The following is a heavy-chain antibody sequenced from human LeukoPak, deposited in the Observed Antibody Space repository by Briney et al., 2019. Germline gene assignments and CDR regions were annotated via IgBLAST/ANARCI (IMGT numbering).Heavy chain of an antibody. D-gene: IGHD3-16*02. V-gene: IGHV1-8*01. J-gene: IGHJ4*02. CDR3: ARGVYYDYVWGSYRYMAYFDY. CDR1: GYTFTSYD. CDR2: MNPNSGNT. Sequence: ASVKVSCRASGYTFTSYDINWVRQATGQGLEWMGWMNPNSGNTGYAQKFQGRVTMTRNTSISTAYMELSSPRSEDTAVYYCARGVYYDYVWGSYRYMAYFDYWGQGTLVTVSS.